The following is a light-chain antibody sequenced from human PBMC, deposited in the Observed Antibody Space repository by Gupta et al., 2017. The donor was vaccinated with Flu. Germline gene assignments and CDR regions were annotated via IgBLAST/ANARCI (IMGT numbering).Light chain of an antibody. CDR3: QQSYSYFWT. J-gene: IGKJ1*01. V-gene: IGKV1-39*01. CDR2: AAS. Sequence: GDKVTITCRASQIISSYLNWYHQKPGRAPKLLISAASTLESGVPSRFSGSGSGTDFTLPISGLQPEDYGIYSCQQSYSYFWTFGQGTKVDMK. CDR1: QIISSY.